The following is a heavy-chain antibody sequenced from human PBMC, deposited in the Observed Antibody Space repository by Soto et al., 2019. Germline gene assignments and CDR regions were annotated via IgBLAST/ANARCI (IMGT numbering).Heavy chain of an antibody. D-gene: IGHD4-4*01. CDR3: AKDDGRSNYYYYYYGMDV. CDR1: GFTFSSYG. Sequence: PGGSLRLSCAASGFTFSSYGMHWVRQAPGKGLKWVAVISYDGSNKYYADSVKGRFTISRDNSKNTLYLQMNSLRAEDTAVYYCAKDDGRSNYYYYYYGMDVWGQGTTVTVSS. J-gene: IGHJ6*02. CDR2: ISYDGSNK. V-gene: IGHV3-30*18.